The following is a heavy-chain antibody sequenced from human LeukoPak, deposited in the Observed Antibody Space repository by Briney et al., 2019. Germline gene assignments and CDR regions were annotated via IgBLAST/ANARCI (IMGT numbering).Heavy chain of an antibody. Sequence: ASVKVSCKASGYTFTGCYMHWVRQAPGQGLEWMGRINPNSGGTNYAQKFQGRVTMTRDTSISTAYMELSRLRSDDTAVYYCAREPNYYDSIMVDYWGQGTLVTVSS. CDR1: GYTFTGCY. J-gene: IGHJ4*02. CDR2: INPNSGGT. D-gene: IGHD3-22*01. CDR3: AREPNYYDSIMVDY. V-gene: IGHV1-2*06.